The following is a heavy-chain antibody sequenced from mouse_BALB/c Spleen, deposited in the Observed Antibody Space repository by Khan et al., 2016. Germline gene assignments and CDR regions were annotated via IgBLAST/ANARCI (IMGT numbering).Heavy chain of an antibody. J-gene: IGHJ1*01. V-gene: IGHV14-3*02. CDR2: IDPTNGNT. CDR1: GFNIKDTY. CDR3: ASRTLTPQYFDV. Sequence: VQLQQSGAELVKPGASVKLSCTASGFNIKDTYMHWVQQRPEKGLEWIGKIDPTNGNTNYDPNSKGKATTTAATSYNTAHLQLTILTSEDTAVYYCASRTLTPQYFDVWGAGTTVTVSS.